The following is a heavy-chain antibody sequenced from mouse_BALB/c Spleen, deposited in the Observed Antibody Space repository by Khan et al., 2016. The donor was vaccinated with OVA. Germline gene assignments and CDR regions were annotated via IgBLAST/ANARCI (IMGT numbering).Heavy chain of an antibody. CDR3: AGRAAARATGDYLDY. CDR1: GYTFSNYW. J-gene: IGHJ2*01. D-gene: IGHD3-1*01. Sequence: QVQLKESGTELARPGTSVKMSCKAAGYTFSNYWIGWVKQRPGHGLEWIGDIYPGGGYTNYHENFKGKATLTSDTSSSTAYMQLSSLASEDSAILYGAGRAAARATGDYLDYWGQGTTRTVSS. CDR2: IYPGGGYT. V-gene: IGHV1-63*02.